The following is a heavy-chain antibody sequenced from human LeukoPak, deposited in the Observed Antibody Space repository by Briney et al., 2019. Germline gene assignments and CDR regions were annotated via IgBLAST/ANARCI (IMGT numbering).Heavy chain of an antibody. D-gene: IGHD3-3*01. CDR1: GGSISSGGYS. CDR3: ARGGTGWSGYSIGINWFDP. V-gene: IGHV4-30-2*01. CDR2: IYHSGST. J-gene: IGHJ5*02. Sequence: PSETLSLTCAVSGGSISSGGYSWSWIRQPPGKGLEWIGYIYHSGSTYYNPSLKSRVTISVDRSKNQFSLKLSSVTAADTAVYSCARGGTGWSGYSIGINWFDPWGQGTLVTVSS.